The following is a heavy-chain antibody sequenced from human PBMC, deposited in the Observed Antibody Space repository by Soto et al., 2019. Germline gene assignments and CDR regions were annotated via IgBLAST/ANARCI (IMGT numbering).Heavy chain of an antibody. J-gene: IGHJ6*02. CDR3: ARDRVVDITGLVRDYYYHGLDV. D-gene: IGHD1-20*01. V-gene: IGHV4-31*03. CDR1: GGSISSGGYY. Sequence: QVQLQESGPGLVKPSQTLSLTCTVSGGSISSGGYYWGWIRQHPVKGLEWIGYIYYTGSTYYNPSLKSRVTISVDTSRNKSSLRLSSVTAADTAVYYCARDRVVDITGLVRDYYYHGLDVWGQGTTVTVSS. CDR2: IYYTGST.